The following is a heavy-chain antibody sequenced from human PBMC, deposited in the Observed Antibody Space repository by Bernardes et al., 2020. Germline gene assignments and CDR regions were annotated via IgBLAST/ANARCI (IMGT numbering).Heavy chain of an antibody. Sequence: ASVKVSCKASGYTFSAYGISWLRQAPGQGLEWLGWISGDNGNTNYAQKLQDRVTMTTDTSMSTAYLEVTSLRSDDTAVYYCARAEYSTSSDYVYWGQGTLVTVSS. CDR1: GYTFSAYG. CDR2: ISGDNGNT. J-gene: IGHJ4*02. V-gene: IGHV1-18*01. CDR3: ARAEYSTSSDYVY. D-gene: IGHD6-6*01.